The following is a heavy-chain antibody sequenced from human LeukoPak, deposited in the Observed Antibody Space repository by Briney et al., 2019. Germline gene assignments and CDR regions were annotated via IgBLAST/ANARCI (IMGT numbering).Heavy chain of an antibody. J-gene: IGHJ3*02. V-gene: IGHV1-69*13. Sequence: SVKVSCEASGGTFSSYATSWVRQAPGQGLEWMGGIIPIFGTANYAQKFQGRVTITADESTSTAYMELSSLRSEDTAVYYCARTDIVVVPAADDAFDIWGQGTMVTVSS. CDR2: IIPIFGTA. CDR1: GGTFSSYA. CDR3: ARTDIVVVPAADDAFDI. D-gene: IGHD2-2*01.